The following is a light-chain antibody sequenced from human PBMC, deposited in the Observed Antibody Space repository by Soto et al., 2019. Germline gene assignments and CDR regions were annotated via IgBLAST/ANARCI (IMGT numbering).Light chain of an antibody. CDR2: GAS. Sequence: EIVMTQSPATLSVSPGGRATLSCRASQSVSSNLAWYQQKPGQAPRLLIYGASTRATGIPARFSGSGSGTEFTLTISSLQSEDFAVYYCQQYIRWPLTFGGGTKVDIK. V-gene: IGKV3-15*01. J-gene: IGKJ4*01. CDR1: QSVSSN. CDR3: QQYIRWPLT.